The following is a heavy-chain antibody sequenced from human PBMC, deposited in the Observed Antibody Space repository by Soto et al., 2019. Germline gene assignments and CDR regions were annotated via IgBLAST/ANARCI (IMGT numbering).Heavy chain of an antibody. V-gene: IGHV3-30*18. CDR3: AKADLYSGSYHPGSYYYGMDV. CDR1: GFTFSSYG. D-gene: IGHD1-26*01. J-gene: IGHJ6*02. Sequence: GGSLRLSCAASGFTFSSYGMHWVRQAPGKGLEWVAVISYDGSNKYYADSVKGRFTISRDNSKNTLYLQMNSLRAEDTAVYYCAKADLYSGSYHPGSYYYGMDVWGQGTTVTVSS. CDR2: ISYDGSNK.